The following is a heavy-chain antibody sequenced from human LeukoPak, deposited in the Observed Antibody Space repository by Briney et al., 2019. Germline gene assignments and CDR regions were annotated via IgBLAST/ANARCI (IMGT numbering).Heavy chain of an antibody. CDR1: GGFISSGAYY. D-gene: IGHD5-12*01. V-gene: IGHV4-31*03. CDR2: IYHSGSS. CDR3: ARDPYGGYGAFDI. Sequence: SETLSLTCTVSGGFISSGAYYWSWIRPHPGKGLEWIGYIYHSGSSSYNPSLKSRITISLDTSKNQFSLNLNSVTAADTAVYYCARDPYGGYGAFDIWGQGTRVTASS. J-gene: IGHJ3*02.